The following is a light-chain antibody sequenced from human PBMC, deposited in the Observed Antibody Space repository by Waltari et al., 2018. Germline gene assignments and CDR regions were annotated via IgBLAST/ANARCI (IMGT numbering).Light chain of an antibody. V-gene: IGLV2-14*03. Sequence: QSALTQPASVSGSPGQSLPISCIGTSSAVVCYDYVSWYQQHPGKAPKLMIYDVSNRPSGVSNRFSGSKSGNTASLTISGLQAEDEADYYCSSSTSSRTLVFGGGTKLTVL. J-gene: IGLJ3*02. CDR2: DVS. CDR1: SSAVVCYDY. CDR3: SSSTSSRTLV.